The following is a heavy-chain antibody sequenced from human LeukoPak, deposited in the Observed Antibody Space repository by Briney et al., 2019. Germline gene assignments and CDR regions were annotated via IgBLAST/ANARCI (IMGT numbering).Heavy chain of an antibody. CDR2: INPNSGGT. V-gene: IGHV1-2*02. J-gene: IGHJ6*02. CDR1: RYTFTGYY. Sequence: ASVKVSCKASRYTFTGYYMHWVRQAPGQGLEWMGWINPNSGGTNYAQKFQGRVTMTRDTSISTAYMELSRLRSDDTAVYYCALGTTGYYYGIYVWGQEATVTVSS. D-gene: IGHD1-7*01. CDR3: ALGTTGYYYGIYV.